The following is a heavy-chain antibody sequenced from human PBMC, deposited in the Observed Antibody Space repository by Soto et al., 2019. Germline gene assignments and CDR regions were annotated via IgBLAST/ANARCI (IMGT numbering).Heavy chain of an antibody. CDR1: GGSLIDYY. Sequence: SETLSLTCTVSGGSLIDYYWSWIRQAPGKGLEWIAYINYSGHTNSNPSLQSRVTVSVDTSKNQFSLKLSSVTAADTAVYYCARDQVPAAILGWFEPWGQGTLVTVSS. CDR2: INYSGHT. V-gene: IGHV4-59*01. D-gene: IGHD2-2*01. CDR3: ARDQVPAAILGWFEP. J-gene: IGHJ5*02.